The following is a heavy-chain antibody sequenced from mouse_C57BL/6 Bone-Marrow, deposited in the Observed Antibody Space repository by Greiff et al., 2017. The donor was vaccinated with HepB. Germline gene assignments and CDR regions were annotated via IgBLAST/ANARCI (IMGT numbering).Heavy chain of an antibody. Sequence: LQESGAELARPGASVKPSCKASGYTFTSYGISWVKQRTGQGLEWIGEIYPRSGNTYYNEKFKGKATLTADKSSSTAYMELRSLTSEDSAVYFCARFAYWGQGTLVTVSA. CDR1: GYTFTSYG. CDR2: IYPRSGNT. V-gene: IGHV1-81*01. J-gene: IGHJ3*01. CDR3: ARFAY.